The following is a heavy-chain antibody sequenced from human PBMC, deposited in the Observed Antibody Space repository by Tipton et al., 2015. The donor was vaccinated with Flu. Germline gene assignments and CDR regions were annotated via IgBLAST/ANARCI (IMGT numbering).Heavy chain of an antibody. CDR3: AGVYGGRVAY. D-gene: IGHD4-23*01. CDR2: IYYSGST. CDR1: GGSISSYY. J-gene: IGHJ4*02. Sequence: TLSLTCTVSGGSISSYYWSWIRQPPGKGLEWIGYIYYSGSTNYNPSLKSRVTISVDTSKNQFSLKLSSVTAADTAVYYCAGVYGGRVAYWGQGTLVTVSS. V-gene: IGHV4-59*01.